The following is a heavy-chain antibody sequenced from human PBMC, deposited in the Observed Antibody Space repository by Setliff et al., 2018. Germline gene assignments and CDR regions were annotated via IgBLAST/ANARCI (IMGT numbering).Heavy chain of an antibody. CDR3: TRGRGPRVVVAVPLDH. CDR1: GYNFITFG. J-gene: IGHJ4*02. D-gene: IGHD2-15*01. Sequence: GASVKVSCKASGYNFITFGVNWVRQVPGQGFEWMGWIGPYNGDANYAQKFQGRVTMTTDTSTGTAYMELRALNYDDTAVYYCTRGRGPRVVVAVPLDHWGQGTLVTVSS. V-gene: IGHV1-18*01. CDR2: IGPYNGDA.